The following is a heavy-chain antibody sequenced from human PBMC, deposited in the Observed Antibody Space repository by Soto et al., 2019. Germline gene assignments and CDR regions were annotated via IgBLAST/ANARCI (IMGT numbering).Heavy chain of an antibody. CDR3: VRRSNHYGGVSYYGLDV. J-gene: IGHJ6*02. CDR1: GYSFSDYW. Sequence: GESLKISCKGSGYSFSDYWIGWVRQMPGKGLEWMGIIFPDDSNTGYSPSFEGQVTISADKSINTAYLQWISLKASDTAIYYCVRRSNHYGGVSYYGLDVLGQGTTVTVSS. V-gene: IGHV5-51*01. CDR2: IFPDDSNT. D-gene: IGHD3-10*01.